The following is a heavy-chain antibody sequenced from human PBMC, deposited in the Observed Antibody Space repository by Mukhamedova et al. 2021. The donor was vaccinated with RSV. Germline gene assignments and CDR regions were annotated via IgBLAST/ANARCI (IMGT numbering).Heavy chain of an antibody. V-gene: IGHV4-38-2*02. CDR3: SRDYRYSRSWYAFDI. J-gene: IGHJ3*02. Sequence: GWIRQPPGKGLEWIGSIYHSGSTYYNPSLKSRVTISVDTSKNQFSLKLSSVTAADTAVHYCSRDYRYSRSWYAFDIWGQGTLVT. D-gene: IGHD6-13*01. CDR2: IYHSGST.